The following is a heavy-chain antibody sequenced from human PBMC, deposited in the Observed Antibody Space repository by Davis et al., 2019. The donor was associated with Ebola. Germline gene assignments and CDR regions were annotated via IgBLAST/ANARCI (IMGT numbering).Heavy chain of an antibody. Sequence: GESLKISCAASGFTFSSYAMSWVRQASGKGLEWVGRIRSKANSYATAYAASVKGRFTISRDDSKNTAYLQMNSLKTEDTAVYYCTSSYASSSGDYWGQGTLVTVSS. CDR1: GFTFSSYA. CDR2: IRSKANSYAT. D-gene: IGHD6-6*01. CDR3: TSSYASSSGDY. J-gene: IGHJ4*02. V-gene: IGHV3-73*01.